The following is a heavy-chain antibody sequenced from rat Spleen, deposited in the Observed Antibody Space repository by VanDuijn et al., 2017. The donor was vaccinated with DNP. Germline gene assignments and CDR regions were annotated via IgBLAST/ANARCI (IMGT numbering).Heavy chain of an antibody. CDR1: GYSITSNY. CDR3: ARYPFFAY. CDR2: ISYSGTT. Sequence: EVQLQESGPGLVKPSQSLSLTCSVTGYSITSNYWAWIRKFPGNKMEWMGYISYSGTTGYNPSLKSRISITRDTSKNQFFLQLNSVTTEDTATYYCARYPFFAYWGQGTLVTVSS. V-gene: IGHV3-1*01. J-gene: IGHJ3*01.